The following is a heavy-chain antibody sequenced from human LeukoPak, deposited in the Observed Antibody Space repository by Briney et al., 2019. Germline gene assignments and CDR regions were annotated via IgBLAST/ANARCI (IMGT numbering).Heavy chain of an antibody. CDR2: IIPIFGTP. CDR1: GGTFSSYA. CDR3: ARAPIPGREEAFDI. Sequence: ASVKVSCKASGGTFSSYAISWVRQAPGQGLEWMGGIIPIFGTPNYAQKFQGRVTITADESTSTAYMELSSLRSEDTAVYYCARAPIPGREEAFDIWGQGPMVTVSS. D-gene: IGHD1-14*01. V-gene: IGHV1-69*13. J-gene: IGHJ3*02.